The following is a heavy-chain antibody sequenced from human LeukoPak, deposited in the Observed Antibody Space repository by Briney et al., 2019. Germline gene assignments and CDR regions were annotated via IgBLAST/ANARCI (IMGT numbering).Heavy chain of an antibody. CDR1: GFTVSSNY. J-gene: IGHJ4*02. V-gene: IGHV3-53*04. D-gene: IGHD3-3*01. CDR2: IYSGGST. Sequence: GGSLRLSCAASGFTVSSNYMSWVRQAPGKGLEWVSVIYSGGSTYYADSVKGRFTISRHNSKNTLYPQMNSLRAEDTAVYYCARGAWSGRFDYWGQGTLVIVSS. CDR3: ARGAWSGRFDY.